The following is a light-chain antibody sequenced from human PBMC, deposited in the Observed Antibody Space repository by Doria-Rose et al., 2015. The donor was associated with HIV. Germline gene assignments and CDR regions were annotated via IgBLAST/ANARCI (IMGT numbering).Light chain of an antibody. J-gene: IGKJ3*01. CDR1: QGLLYTSKNY. CDR2: WAS. V-gene: IGKV4-1*01. CDR3: QQYYDTPS. Sequence: TQSPESLGMSLGERATLNCKSNQGLLYTSKNYLAWYQQKPGQPPKLLIYWASTRQSGVPARFSGSGSGTDCTLTISSLEAEDVAVYYCQQYYDTPSFGPGTTVDI.